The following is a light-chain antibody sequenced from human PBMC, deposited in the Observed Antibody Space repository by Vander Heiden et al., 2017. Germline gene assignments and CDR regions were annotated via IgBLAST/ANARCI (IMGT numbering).Light chain of an antibody. V-gene: IGLV3-21*02. Sequence: SYVLAQPPSVSVAPGPTARITCGGNNIGSKSVHWYQQKPGQAPVLVVYDDSDRPSGIPERFSCSNSGNTATLTISSVEAGDEADYYCQVWDSSSDHRVFGGGTKLTVL. CDR1: NIGSKS. CDR2: DDS. CDR3: QVWDSSSDHRV. J-gene: IGLJ3*02.